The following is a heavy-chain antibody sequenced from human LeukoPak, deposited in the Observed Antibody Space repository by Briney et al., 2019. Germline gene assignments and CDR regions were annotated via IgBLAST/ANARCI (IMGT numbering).Heavy chain of an antibody. Sequence: ASVKVSCKASGYTFTDYYMHWVRQAPGQGLEWMGWINPHSGGTDHAQKFQGRVSMTRDTSISTAYMELSSLRSDDTAVYYCARSPIGLGFFDYWGQGTLVTVSS. D-gene: IGHD7-27*01. CDR1: GYTFTDYY. J-gene: IGHJ4*02. CDR3: ARSPIGLGFFDY. V-gene: IGHV1-2*02. CDR2: INPHSGGT.